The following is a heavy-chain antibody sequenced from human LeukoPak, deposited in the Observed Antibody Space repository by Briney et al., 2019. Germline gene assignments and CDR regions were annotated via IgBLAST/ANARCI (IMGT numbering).Heavy chain of an antibody. Sequence: PSQTLSLTCSVSSASVSSGGSYWSWIRQHPGRGLEWIGYGYYGGGTYYNPSLKSRVFISLDTSKNQFFLNLTSVTAADTAVYYCARGRYDGPFDYWGQGTLVTVSS. CDR1: SASVSSGGSY. CDR3: ARGRYDGPFDY. J-gene: IGHJ4*02. V-gene: IGHV4-31*03. D-gene: IGHD3-3*01. CDR2: GYYGGGT.